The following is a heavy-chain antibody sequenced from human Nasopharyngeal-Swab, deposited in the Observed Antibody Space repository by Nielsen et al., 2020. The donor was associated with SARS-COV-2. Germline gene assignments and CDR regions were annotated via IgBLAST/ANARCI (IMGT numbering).Heavy chain of an antibody. D-gene: IGHD1-14*01. Sequence: LSLTCAASGFTFSSYSMHWVRQAPGKGLEWVAVIWYDGSNKYYADSVKGRFTISRDNSKNTLYLQMNSLRAEDTAVYYCARGTGYYYYMDVWGKGTTVTVSS. V-gene: IGHV3-33*08. CDR1: GFTFSSYS. CDR3: ARGTGYYYYMDV. J-gene: IGHJ6*03. CDR2: IWYDGSNK.